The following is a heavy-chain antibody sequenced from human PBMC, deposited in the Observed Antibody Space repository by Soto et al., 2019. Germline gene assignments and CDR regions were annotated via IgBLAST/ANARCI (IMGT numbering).Heavy chain of an antibody. CDR2: IIPIFGTA. J-gene: IGHJ6*02. CDR3: ARYRHCRCDSCKYYYIMDV. Sequence: SVKVSCKASGYTFTSYGISWVRQAPGQGLEWMGGIIPIFGTANYAQTFQGRVTITADESTSTTYMELSSLRSDDTAVYFCARYRHCRCDSCKYYYIMDVWGQGTTVTVAS. D-gene: IGHD2-15*01. CDR1: GYTFTSYG. V-gene: IGHV1-69*13.